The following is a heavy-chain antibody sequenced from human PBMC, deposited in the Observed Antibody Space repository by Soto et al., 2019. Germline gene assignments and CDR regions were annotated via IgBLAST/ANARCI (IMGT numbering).Heavy chain of an antibody. V-gene: IGHV4-30-4*01. CDR1: GGSISSGDYY. CDR3: ARGFVDTAISYYYYYGMDV. Sequence: SETLSLTCTVSGGSISSGDYYWSWIRQPPGKGLEWIGYIYYSGSTYYNPSLKSRVTISVDTSKNQFSLKLSSVTAADTAVYYCARGFVDTAISYYYYYGMDVWGQGTTVTVSS. CDR2: IYYSGST. D-gene: IGHD5-18*01. J-gene: IGHJ6*02.